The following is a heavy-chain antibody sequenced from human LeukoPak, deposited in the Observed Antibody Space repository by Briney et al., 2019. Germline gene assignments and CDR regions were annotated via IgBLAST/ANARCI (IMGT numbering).Heavy chain of an antibody. CDR2: IKPGDSDT. V-gene: IGHV5-51*01. CDR1: GYSFTTYW. D-gene: IGHD1-1*01. CDR3: ARLPTAMNWFDP. J-gene: IGHJ5*02. Sequence: GEPRKISGKGSGYSFTTYWIGGVRPIPGKGQGGMGIIKPGDSDTRYSPSFQGQVTISADKTISTAYLQRSSLKASDTAMYYCARLPTAMNWFDPWGQRTLVTVSS.